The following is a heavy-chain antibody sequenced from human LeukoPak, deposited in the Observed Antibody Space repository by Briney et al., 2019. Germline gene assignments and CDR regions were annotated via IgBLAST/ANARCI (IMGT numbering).Heavy chain of an antibody. V-gene: IGHV3-11*04. J-gene: IGHJ4*02. CDR3: AGGRQWLAFDY. D-gene: IGHD6-19*01. Sequence: GGSLRLSCAASGFTFSDYYMSWIRQAPGKGLEWVSYISSSGSTIHYADSVKGRFTISRDNAKDSLYLQMNSLRAEDTAVYYCAGGRQWLAFDYWRQGTLVTVSS. CDR1: GFTFSDYY. CDR2: ISSSGSTI.